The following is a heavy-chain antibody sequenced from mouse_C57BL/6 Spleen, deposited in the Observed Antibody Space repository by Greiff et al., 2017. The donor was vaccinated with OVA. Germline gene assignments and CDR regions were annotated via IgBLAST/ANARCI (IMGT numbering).Heavy chain of an antibody. Sequence: VHVKQSVAELVRPGASVKLSCTASGFNIKNTYMHWVKQRPEQGLEWIGRIDPANGNTKYAPKFQGKATITADTSSNTAYLQLSSLTSEDTAIYYCARGHYGSSYFDYWGQGTTLTVSS. V-gene: IGHV14-3*01. J-gene: IGHJ2*01. CDR2: IDPANGNT. CDR1: GFNIKNTY. D-gene: IGHD1-1*01. CDR3: ARGHYGSSYFDY.